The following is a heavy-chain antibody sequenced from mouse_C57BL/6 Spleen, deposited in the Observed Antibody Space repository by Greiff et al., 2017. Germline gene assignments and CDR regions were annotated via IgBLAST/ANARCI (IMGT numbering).Heavy chain of an antibody. CDR1: GHTFTSSG. Sequence: LVESGAELARPGASVKLSCKASGHTFTSSGISWVKQRTGQGLEWIGEIYPRSGNTYYNEKFKGKATLTADKSSSTAYMELRSLTSEDSAVYFCARRGGYDAMDYWGQGTSVTVSS. CDR3: ARRGGYDAMDY. CDR2: IYPRSGNT. J-gene: IGHJ4*01. D-gene: IGHD1-1*02. V-gene: IGHV1-81*01.